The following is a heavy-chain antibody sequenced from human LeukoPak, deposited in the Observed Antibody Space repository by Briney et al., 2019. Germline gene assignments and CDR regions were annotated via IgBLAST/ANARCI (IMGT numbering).Heavy chain of an antibody. CDR1: GFTFSSYG. V-gene: IGHV3-30*02. Sequence: GGSLRLSCAASGFTFSSYGMHWVCQAPGKGLEWVAFIRYDGSNKYYADSVKGRFTISRDNSKNTLYLQMNSLRAEDTAVYYCAKVGYYYDSSGYYFDYWGQGTLVTVSS. D-gene: IGHD3-22*01. J-gene: IGHJ4*02. CDR3: AKVGYYYDSSGYYFDY. CDR2: IRYDGSNK.